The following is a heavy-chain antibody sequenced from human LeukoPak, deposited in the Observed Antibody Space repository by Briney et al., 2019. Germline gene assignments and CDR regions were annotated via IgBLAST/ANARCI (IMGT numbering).Heavy chain of an antibody. CDR1: GGSISSYY. V-gene: IGHV4-4*07. D-gene: IGHD3-10*01. J-gene: IGHJ3*02. CDR3: ARDERITMVRVNAFDI. Sequence: PSETLSLTSTVSGGSISSYYWSWIRQPAGKGLEWIGRIYTSGSTNYNPSLKSRVTMSVDTSKNQFSLKLSSVTAADTAVYYCARDERITMVRVNAFDIWGQGTMVTVSS. CDR2: IYTSGST.